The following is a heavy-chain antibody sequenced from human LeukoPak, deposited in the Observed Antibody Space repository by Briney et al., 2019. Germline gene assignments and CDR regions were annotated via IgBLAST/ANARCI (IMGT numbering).Heavy chain of an antibody. Sequence: TGGSLRLSCAASGFTFSSYAMNWVRQAPGKGLECVSTTSGSGGSTYYADSVKGRFTISRDNSKNTLYLRMNSLRAEDTAVYYCARTLSRGAFDIWGQGTMVTVSS. D-gene: IGHD1-26*01. CDR1: GFTFSSYA. CDR2: TSGSGGST. V-gene: IGHV3-23*01. CDR3: ARTLSRGAFDI. J-gene: IGHJ3*02.